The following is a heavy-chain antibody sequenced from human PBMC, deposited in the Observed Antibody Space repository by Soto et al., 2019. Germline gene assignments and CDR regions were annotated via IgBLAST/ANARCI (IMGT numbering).Heavy chain of an antibody. Sequence: ASVKVSCKVSGYTLTELSMHWVRQAPGKRFERMGDFDPEDGETIYAQKFQGRVTMTEDTSTDTAYMELSSLRSEDTAVYYCATGPGLCSGGSCLAVYAFDIWGQGTMVTVSS. J-gene: IGHJ3*02. CDR3: ATGPGLCSGGSCLAVYAFDI. CDR2: FDPEDGET. CDR1: GYTLTELS. D-gene: IGHD2-15*01. V-gene: IGHV1-24*01.